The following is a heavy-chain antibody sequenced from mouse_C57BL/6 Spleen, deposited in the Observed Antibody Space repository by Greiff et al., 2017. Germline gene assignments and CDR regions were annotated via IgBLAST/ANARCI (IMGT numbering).Heavy chain of an antibody. Sequence: VQLKQSGPVLVKPGASVKMSCKASGYTFTDYYMNWVKQSHGKSLEWIGVINPYNGGTSYNQKFKGKATLTVDKSSSTAYMELNSLTSEDSAVYYCARDYYGNYVGDWGQGTTLTVSS. CDR2: INPYNGGT. D-gene: IGHD2-1*01. CDR3: ARDYYGNYVGD. V-gene: IGHV1-19*01. J-gene: IGHJ2*01. CDR1: GYTFTDYY.